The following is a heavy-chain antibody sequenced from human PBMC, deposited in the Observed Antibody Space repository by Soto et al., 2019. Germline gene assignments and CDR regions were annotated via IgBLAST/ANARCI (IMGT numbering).Heavy chain of an antibody. V-gene: IGHV3-23*01. J-gene: IGHJ6*03. D-gene: IGHD4-17*01. CDR2: ISGSGGST. CDR3: AKGGYGDYDIRGYYYYYMDV. CDR1: GFTFSSYA. Sequence: GGSLRLSCAASGFTFSSYAMSWVRQAPGKGLEWVSAISGSGGSTYYADSVKGRFTISRDNSKNTLYLQMNSLRAEDTAVYYCAKGGYGDYDIRGYYYYYMDVWGKGTTVTVSS.